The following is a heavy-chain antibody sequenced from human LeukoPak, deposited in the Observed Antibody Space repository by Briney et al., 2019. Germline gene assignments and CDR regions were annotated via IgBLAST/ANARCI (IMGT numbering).Heavy chain of an antibody. CDR2: ISAYNGNT. CDR1: GYTFTSYG. D-gene: IGHD3-10*01. Sequence: ASVKVSCKASGYTFTSYGISWVRQAPGQGLEWMGWISAYNGNTNYAQKLQGRVTMTTDTSTSTAYMELRSLRSDDTAVYYCAKTGSYGSGSYYYYYYYYMDVWGKGTTVTISS. J-gene: IGHJ6*03. CDR3: AKTGSYGSGSYYYYYYYYMDV. V-gene: IGHV1-18*01.